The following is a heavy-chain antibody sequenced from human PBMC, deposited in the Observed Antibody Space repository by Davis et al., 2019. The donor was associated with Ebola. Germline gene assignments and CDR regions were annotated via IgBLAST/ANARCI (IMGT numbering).Heavy chain of an antibody. V-gene: IGHV3-73*01. CDR3: ARHARYSSGLGSFDY. J-gene: IGHJ4*02. D-gene: IGHD6-19*01. CDR1: GFTFSGSA. CDR2: IRSKANSYAT. Sequence: GGSLRLSCAASGFTFSGSAMHWVRQASGKGLEWVGRIRSKANSYATAYAASVKGRFTISRDDSKNTAYLQMNSLKTEDTAVYYCARHARYSSGLGSFDYWGQGTLVTVSS.